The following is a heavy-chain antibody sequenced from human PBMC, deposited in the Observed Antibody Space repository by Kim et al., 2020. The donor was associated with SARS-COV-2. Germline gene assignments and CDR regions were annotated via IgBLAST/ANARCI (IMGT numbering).Heavy chain of an antibody. J-gene: IGHJ6*02. CDR1: GGSFSDYN. Sequence: SETLSLTCAVYGGSFSDYNWSWLRQPPGKGLEWIGEINHSGSTNVSPSVKSRITISVDTSKSQFSLTLKSMTATDTAVYYCARGRAGVVPAPVLGLGPYYGYYAMDVGGRGTPVAVSS. CDR3: ARGRAGVVPAPVLGLGPYYGYYAMDV. V-gene: IGHV4-34*01. CDR2: INHSGST. D-gene: IGHD2-2*02.